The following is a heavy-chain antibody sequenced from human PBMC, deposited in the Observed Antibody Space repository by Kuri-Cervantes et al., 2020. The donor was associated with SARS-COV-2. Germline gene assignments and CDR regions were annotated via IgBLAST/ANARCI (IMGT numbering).Heavy chain of an antibody. V-gene: IGHV1-24*01. CDR3: ARGVSHIAAAGLYYFDY. Sequence: ASVKVSCKVSGHTLTELSMHWVRQAPGKGLEWMGGFDPEDGETIYAQKFQGRVTMTEDTSTDTAYMELSSLRSEDTAVYYCARGVSHIAAAGLYYFDYWGQGTLVTVSS. CDR2: FDPEDGET. CDR1: GHTLTELS. J-gene: IGHJ4*02. D-gene: IGHD6-13*01.